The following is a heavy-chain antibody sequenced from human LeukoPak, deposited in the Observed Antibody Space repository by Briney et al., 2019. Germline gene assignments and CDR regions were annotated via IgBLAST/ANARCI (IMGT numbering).Heavy chain of an antibody. CDR2: INHRVST. CDR3: ARHASHCSSASCSLPLPLDF. J-gene: IGHJ4*02. Sequence: PESLSLTCAVSGESSTIHYSSWIRQRPGKGLEWIGQINHRVSTNYTSSPKRRVTISVSTPTHQFSLKLSSVTAADTAVYYCARHASHCSSASCSLPLPLDFGRQGTLDTVSS. V-gene: IGHV4-34*01. D-gene: IGHD2-2*01. CDR1: GESSTIHY.